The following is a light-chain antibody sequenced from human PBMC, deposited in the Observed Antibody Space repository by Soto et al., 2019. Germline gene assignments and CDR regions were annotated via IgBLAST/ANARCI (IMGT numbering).Light chain of an antibody. CDR3: QQYDILPIT. CDR1: QDINIY. Sequence: DIQMTRSPSSLFSSLGDRFTITFHATQDINIYLNWYQQKPGKAPNLLIYDASNLEIGVPSRFSGSGSGTHFTFTISSLQTEDIGTYYCQQYDILPITFGRGTRLEIK. CDR2: DAS. V-gene: IGKV1-33*01. J-gene: IGKJ5*01.